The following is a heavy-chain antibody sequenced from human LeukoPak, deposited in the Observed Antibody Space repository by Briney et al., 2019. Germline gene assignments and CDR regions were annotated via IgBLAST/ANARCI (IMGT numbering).Heavy chain of an antibody. CDR3: ARLYYGILTGYFP. V-gene: IGHV3-21*01. D-gene: IGHD3-9*01. Sequence: PGGSLRLSCAASGFTFSSYSMNWVRQAPGKGLEWVSSISSSSSYIYYADSVKGRFTISRDNAKNSLYLQMNSLRAEDTAVYYCARLYYGILTGYFPWGQGTLVSVSS. J-gene: IGHJ5*02. CDR1: GFTFSSYS. CDR2: ISSSSSYI.